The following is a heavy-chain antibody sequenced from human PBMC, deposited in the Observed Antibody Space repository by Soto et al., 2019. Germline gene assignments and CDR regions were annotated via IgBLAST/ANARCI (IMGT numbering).Heavy chain of an antibody. J-gene: IGHJ2*01. CDR3: ARDPYCSSTSCYGGYFDL. V-gene: IGHV3-33*08. D-gene: IGHD2-2*01. Sequence: GGSLRLSCAASGFTFSSYGMHWVRQAPGKGLEWVAVIWYDGSNKYYADSVKGRFTISRDNSKNTLYLQMNSLRAEDTAVYYCARDPYCSSTSCYGGYFDLWGRGTLVTVSS. CDR2: IWYDGSNK. CDR1: GFTFSSYG.